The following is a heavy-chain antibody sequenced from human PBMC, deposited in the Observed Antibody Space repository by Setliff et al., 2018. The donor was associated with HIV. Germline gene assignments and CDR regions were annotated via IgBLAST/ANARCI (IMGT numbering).Heavy chain of an antibody. CDR2: INHSGGT. D-gene: IGHD3-22*01. V-gene: IGHV4-34*01. J-gene: IGHJ3*02. CDR1: GGSFSGYY. Sequence: SETLSLTCAVHGGSFSGYYWSWIRQPPGKGLEWIGEINHSGGTDYNPSLKSRVTISVDTSKNQFSLKLSSVTAADTAVYYCAREATYYYDSSGYGDAFDIWGQGTMVTVSS. CDR3: AREATYYYDSSGYGDAFDI.